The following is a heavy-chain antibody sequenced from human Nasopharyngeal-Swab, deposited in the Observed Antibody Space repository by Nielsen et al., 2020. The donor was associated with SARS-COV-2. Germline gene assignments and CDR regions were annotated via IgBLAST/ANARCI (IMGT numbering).Heavy chain of an antibody. CDR3: AKDPSRVAANWFDP. CDR1: GFTFSSYA. Sequence: GESLKISCAASGFTFSSYAMSWVRQAPGKGLEWVSAISGSGGSTYYADSVKGRFTISRDNSKNTLYLQMNSLRAEDTAVYYCAKDPSRVAANWFDPGAREPWSPSPQ. CDR2: ISGSGGST. V-gene: IGHV3-23*01. J-gene: IGHJ5*02. D-gene: IGHD6-13*01.